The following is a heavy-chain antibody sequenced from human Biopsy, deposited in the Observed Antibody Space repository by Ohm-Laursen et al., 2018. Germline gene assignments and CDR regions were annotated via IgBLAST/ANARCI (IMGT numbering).Heavy chain of an antibody. CDR3: GNEVHGRDY. CDR2: INQSGTT. Sequence: SDTLSLTCAVFGKTFSDYQWSWIRQPPGKGLEWIGQINQSGTTNYNPSLKSRVSISADASKYEFSLRLTSVTAADTAVYFCGNEVHGRDYWGLGAHVTVSS. V-gene: IGHV4-34*08. D-gene: IGHD2-15*01. J-gene: IGHJ4*02. CDR1: GKTFSDYQ.